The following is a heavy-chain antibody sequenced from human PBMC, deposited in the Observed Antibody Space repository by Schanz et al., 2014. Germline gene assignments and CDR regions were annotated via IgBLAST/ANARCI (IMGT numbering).Heavy chain of an antibody. D-gene: IGHD1-26*01. V-gene: IGHV3-43*01. CDR3: AKDSRGSSFDMDV. CDR1: GFSFGLYT. J-gene: IGHJ6*02. Sequence: VKLVESGGVVVQPGGSLRLSCGASGFSFGLYTMHWVRQVPGKGLEWVSLITFDGLSTYYGDSVKGRFTISRDNSKNSLYLQMNSLRTEDTALYYCAKDSRGSSFDMDVWGQGTTVTVSS. CDR2: ITFDGLST.